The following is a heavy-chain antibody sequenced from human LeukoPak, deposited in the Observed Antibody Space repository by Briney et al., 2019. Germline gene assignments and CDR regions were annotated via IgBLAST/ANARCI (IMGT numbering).Heavy chain of an antibody. D-gene: IGHD6-13*01. CDR3: ARDRVAAAGLYYYYYYMDV. V-gene: IGHV1-18*01. CDR2: ISAYNGNT. J-gene: IGHJ6*03. Sequence: GASVKVSCKASGYTFTSYGISWVRQAPRQGLEWMGWISAYNGNTNYAQKLQGRVTMTTDTSTSTAYMELRSLRSDDTAVYYCARDRVAAAGLYYYYYYMDVWGKGTTVTVSS. CDR1: GYTFTSYG.